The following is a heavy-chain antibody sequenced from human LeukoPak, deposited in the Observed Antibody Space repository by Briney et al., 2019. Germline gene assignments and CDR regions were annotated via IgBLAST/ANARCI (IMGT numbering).Heavy chain of an antibody. CDR3: ARDDSSRDDSSGYHV. V-gene: IGHV4-4*07. D-gene: IGHD3-22*01. CDR1: GGSTNSYY. Sequence: SEPLSLTCTVSGGSTNSYYWTWIRQSAEKALEWIRRIHFSGSTNYNPALKSRVAISLDDAKNQFSLKLRSVTAADTAVYFCARDDSSRDDSSGYHVWGRGTLVTVSS. CDR2: IHFSGST. J-gene: IGHJ4*02.